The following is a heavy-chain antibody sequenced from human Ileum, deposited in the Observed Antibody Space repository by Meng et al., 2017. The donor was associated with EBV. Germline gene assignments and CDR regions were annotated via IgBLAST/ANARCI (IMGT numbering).Heavy chain of an antibody. Sequence: QVQLQQWGAGLLKPSETLSLTCAVXXGSFSGYYWSWIRPPPGKGLEWIGEINHSGSTNYNPSLKSRVNISLDTSKNQFSLKLSSVTAADTAVYYCARYRLQNDYGDQLYYFDYLGQGTLVTVSS. CDR1: XGSFSGYY. CDR2: INHSGST. V-gene: IGHV4-34*01. J-gene: IGHJ4*02. CDR3: ARYRLQNDYGDQLYYFDY. D-gene: IGHD4-17*01.